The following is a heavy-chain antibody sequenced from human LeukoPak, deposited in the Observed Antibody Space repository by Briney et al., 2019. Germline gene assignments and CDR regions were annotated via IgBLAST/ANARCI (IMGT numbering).Heavy chain of an antibody. CDR3: ARVVVGGGQDH. V-gene: IGHV4-34*01. CDR2: INHSGST. Sequence: SETLSLTCGVFGGSFSGYYWSWIRQPPGKGLEWIGEINHSGSTNYNLSLMSRVTIPVDTSKNQFSLNLSSVTAADTAVYYCARVVVGGGQDHWGQGTLVTVSS. D-gene: IGHD2-15*01. J-gene: IGHJ4*02. CDR1: GGSFSGYY.